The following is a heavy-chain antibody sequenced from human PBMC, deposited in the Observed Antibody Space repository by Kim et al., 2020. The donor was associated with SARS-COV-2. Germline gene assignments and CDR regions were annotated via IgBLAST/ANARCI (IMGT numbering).Heavy chain of an antibody. Sequence: GESLKISCKGSGYSFTSYWISWVRQMPGKGLEWMGRIDPSDSYTNYSPSFRGHVTISADKSISTAYLQWSSLKASDTAMYYCARLVGSWYNWFDPWGQGTLVTVSS. CDR2: IDPSDSYT. V-gene: IGHV5-10-1*01. CDR3: ARLVGSWYNWFDP. CDR1: GYSFTSYW. D-gene: IGHD6-13*01. J-gene: IGHJ5*02.